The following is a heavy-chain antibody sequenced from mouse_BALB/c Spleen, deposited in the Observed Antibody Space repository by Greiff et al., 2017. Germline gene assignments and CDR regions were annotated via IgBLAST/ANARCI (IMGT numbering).Heavy chain of an antibody. Sequence: QVQLKQSGPELVRPGVSVKISCKGSGYTFTDYAMHWVKQSHAKSLEWIGVISTYYGNTNYNQKFKGKATMTVDKSSSTAYMELARLTSEDSAIYYCASLYYDYTWFAYWGQGTLVTVSA. CDR1: GYTFTDYA. CDR3: ASLYYDYTWFAY. V-gene: IGHV1-67*01. D-gene: IGHD2-4*01. J-gene: IGHJ3*01. CDR2: ISTYYGNT.